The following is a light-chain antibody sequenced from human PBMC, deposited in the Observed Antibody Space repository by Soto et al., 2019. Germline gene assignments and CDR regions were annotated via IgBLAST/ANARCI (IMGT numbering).Light chain of an antibody. V-gene: IGKV1-5*03. CDR1: QSISNS. CDR2: KAS. J-gene: IGKJ4*01. Sequence: DIQMTQSPSTLSASVGDRVTITCRASQSISNSLAWYQQKPGKAPNLLIYKASSLESGVPSRFSGSGSGTEFTLTISSLQHDDFATYYCRQYVSYPVTFGGGTKVEMK. CDR3: RQYVSYPVT.